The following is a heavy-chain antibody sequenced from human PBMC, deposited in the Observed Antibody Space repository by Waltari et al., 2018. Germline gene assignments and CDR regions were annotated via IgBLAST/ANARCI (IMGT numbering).Heavy chain of an antibody. V-gene: IGHV3-74*01. Sequence: EVQMVASGGGLVQPGGSLRLPCAVSGFTFRDYWMHWARHSPGRGLVWVARSDSDGTRTAYADSVKGRATISRDNAKNSVYLQMDNLSGEDTAMYYCGRESKTDWYVDFWGRGTHVTVSS. CDR1: GFTFRDYW. D-gene: IGHD3-9*01. J-gene: IGHJ4*02. CDR2: SDSDGTRT. CDR3: GRESKTDWYVDF.